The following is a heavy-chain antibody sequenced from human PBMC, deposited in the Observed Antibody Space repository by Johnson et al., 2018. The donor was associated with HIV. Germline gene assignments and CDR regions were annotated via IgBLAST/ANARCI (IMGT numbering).Heavy chain of an antibody. CDR1: GFTVSSNY. Sequence: VQLVESGGGLVQPGGSLRLSCAASGFTVSSNYMSWVRQAPGKGLEWVSVIYSGGNTYYADSVKGRFTISRDNSKNTLSLQMNSLRVEDTAVYYCEKRPIMIAFGEINGFDIWGQGTTVTVSS. D-gene: IGHD3-16*01. J-gene: IGHJ3*02. CDR3: EKRPIMIAFGEINGFDI. V-gene: IGHV3-66*04. CDR2: IYSGGNT.